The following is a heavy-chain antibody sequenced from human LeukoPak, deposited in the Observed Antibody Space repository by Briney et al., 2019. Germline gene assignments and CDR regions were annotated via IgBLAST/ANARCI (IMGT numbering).Heavy chain of an antibody. V-gene: IGHV1-58*02. D-gene: IGHD3-22*01. CDR3: ARGASYYYDSSGN. Sequence: GASVKVSCKASGFTFTSSAMQWVRQARGQRLEWIGWIVVGSGNTNYAQKFQGRVTITTDESTSTAYMELSSLRSEDTAVYYCARGASYYYDSSGNWGQGTLVTVSS. CDR1: GFTFTSSA. J-gene: IGHJ4*02. CDR2: IVVGSGNT.